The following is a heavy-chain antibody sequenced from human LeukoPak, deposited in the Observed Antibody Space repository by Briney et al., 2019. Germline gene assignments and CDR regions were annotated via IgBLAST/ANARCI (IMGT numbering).Heavy chain of an antibody. CDR2: INPSSGGT. CDR1: GYTFTGYY. Sequence: ASVKVSCKASGYTFTGYYMHWVRQAPGQGLEWMGWINPSSGGTNYAQKFQGRVTMTRDTSISTAYMELSRLRSDDTAVYYCAREMSYGSGSYGPDAFDIWGQGTMVTVSS. D-gene: IGHD3-10*01. CDR3: AREMSYGSGSYGPDAFDI. V-gene: IGHV1-2*02. J-gene: IGHJ3*02.